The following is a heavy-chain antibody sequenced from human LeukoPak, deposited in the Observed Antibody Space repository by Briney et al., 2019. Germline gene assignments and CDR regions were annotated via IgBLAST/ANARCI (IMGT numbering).Heavy chain of an antibody. V-gene: IGHV3-74*01. CDR2: INNDGSST. D-gene: IGHD3-10*01. CDR3: ARDRADYYYYGMDV. CDR1: GFTFSSYW. J-gene: IGHJ6*02. Sequence: GGSLRLSCAASGFTFSSYWMHWVRHAPGKGLVWVARINNDGSSTSYADSVKGRFTISRDNAKNSLYLQMNSLRAEDTAVYYCARDRADYYYYGMDVWGQGTTVTVSS.